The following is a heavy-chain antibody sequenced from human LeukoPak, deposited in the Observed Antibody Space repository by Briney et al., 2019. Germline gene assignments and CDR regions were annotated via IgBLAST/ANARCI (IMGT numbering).Heavy chain of an antibody. CDR1: GGSISPYF. CDR2: ISYTGST. Sequence: PSETLSLTCTVSGGSISPYFWSWFRQPPGEGLEWIGYISYTGSTIYSPSLKSRVTISVDTSKNQFSLQLTSVTAEDTAVYYCARDDYRGVTNFDPWGQGTLVTVSS. V-gene: IGHV4-59*01. CDR3: ARDDYRGVTNFDP. D-gene: IGHD3-10*01. J-gene: IGHJ5*02.